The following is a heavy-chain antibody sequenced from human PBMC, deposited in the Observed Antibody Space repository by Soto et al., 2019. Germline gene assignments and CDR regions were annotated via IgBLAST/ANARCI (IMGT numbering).Heavy chain of an antibody. V-gene: IGHV4-39*01. J-gene: IGHJ4*02. Sequence: KTSETLSLTCTVSGGSIKSSSYYWGWIRQPPGKGLEWIGSIYNNGNTYYNPSLKSRVTISVDTSKNRFSLKLSSVTAADTAVFYCARQLGLSYYDSSGYYSYFDYWGQGALVTVSS. CDR3: ARQLGLSYYDSSGYYSYFDY. CDR1: GGSIKSSSYY. D-gene: IGHD3-22*01. CDR2: IYNNGNT.